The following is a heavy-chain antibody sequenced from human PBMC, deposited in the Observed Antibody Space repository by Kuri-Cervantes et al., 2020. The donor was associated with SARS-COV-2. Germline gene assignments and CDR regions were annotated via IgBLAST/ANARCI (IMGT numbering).Heavy chain of an antibody. Sequence: GGSLRLSCTASGFTSGDYAMSGFRQAPGKGLEWVGFIRSKAYGGTTEYAASVKGRFTISRDDSKSIAYLKMNSLKTEDTAVYYCTQKLRRGAFDIWGQGTMVTVSS. D-gene: IGHD5-12*01. CDR3: TQKLRRGAFDI. J-gene: IGHJ3*02. CDR1: GFTSGDYA. CDR2: IRSKAYGGTT. V-gene: IGHV3-49*03.